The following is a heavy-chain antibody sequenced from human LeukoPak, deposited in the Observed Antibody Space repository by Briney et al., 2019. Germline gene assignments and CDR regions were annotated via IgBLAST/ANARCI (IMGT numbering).Heavy chain of an antibody. D-gene: IGHD5-12*01. Sequence: GESPKISCKGSGYSFTSYWIGWVRQMPGKGLEWMGIIYPGDSDTRYSPSFQGQVTISADKSISTAYLQWSSLKASDTAMYYCASQNSGYDSYYYYGMDVWGQGTTVTVSS. CDR2: IYPGDSDT. V-gene: IGHV5-51*01. CDR1: GYSFTSYW. J-gene: IGHJ6*02. CDR3: ASQNSGYDSYYYYGMDV.